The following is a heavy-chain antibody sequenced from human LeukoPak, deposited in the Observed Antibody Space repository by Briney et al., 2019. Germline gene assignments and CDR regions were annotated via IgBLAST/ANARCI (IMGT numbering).Heavy chain of an antibody. D-gene: IGHD3-22*01. Sequence: SETLSLTCTVSGRSISSNYWSWIRQPPGKGLEWIGYISFSGSTSYNPSLKSRVTISVDASKSQFSLKLSSVTAADTAVYYCARGSTYYYDSSGYDWGQGTLVTVSS. CDR2: ISFSGST. CDR1: GRSISSNY. V-gene: IGHV4-59*01. CDR3: ARGSTYYYDSSGYD. J-gene: IGHJ4*02.